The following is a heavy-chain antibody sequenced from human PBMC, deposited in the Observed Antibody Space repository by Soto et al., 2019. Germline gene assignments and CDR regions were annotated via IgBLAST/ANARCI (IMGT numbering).Heavy chain of an antibody. CDR1: GFSISGDNW. Sequence: HVQLRESGPGLVKPSDTLSLTCAVSGFSISGDNWWGWIRQAPGKGLEWIGYVSHTGFSHYNPSLESRVTMSVDTSKYLFSLKLTSVTAVDTAVYYCVKKTGGYRPFDDWGQGTLVTVSS. V-gene: IGHV4-28*01. D-gene: IGHD2-8*02. J-gene: IGHJ4*02. CDR2: VSHTGFS. CDR3: VKKTGGYRPFDD.